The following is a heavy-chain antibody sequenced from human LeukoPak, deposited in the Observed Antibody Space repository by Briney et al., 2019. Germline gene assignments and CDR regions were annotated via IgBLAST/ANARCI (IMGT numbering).Heavy chain of an antibody. J-gene: IGHJ6*02. V-gene: IGHV3-30-3*01. CDR2: ISYDGSNK. CDR3: ARDHLRFLEWLSQYYYYGMDV. CDR1: GFTFSSYA. Sequence: GRSLRLSCAASGFTFSSYAMHWVRQAPGKGLEWVAVISYDGSNKYYADSVKGRFTISRDNSKNTLYLQMNSLRAEDTAVYYCARDHLRFLEWLSQYYYYGMDVWGQGTTVTVSS. D-gene: IGHD3-3*01.